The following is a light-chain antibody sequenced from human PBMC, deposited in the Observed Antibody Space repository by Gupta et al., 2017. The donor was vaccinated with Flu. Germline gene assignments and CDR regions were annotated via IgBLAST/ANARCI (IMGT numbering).Light chain of an antibody. V-gene: IGKV2-28*01. CDR2: LGS. Sequence: DIVLTQSPLSLPVTPGEPASISCRSSQSLLHSSGYNYVDWYLQKPGQSPQLLIYLGSNRASGVTDRFSGSGSGTDFTLRISRVEAEDVGVYYCRQGLQTKWTFGQGTKVEIK. CDR3: RQGLQTKWT. CDR1: QSLLHSSGYNY. J-gene: IGKJ1*01.